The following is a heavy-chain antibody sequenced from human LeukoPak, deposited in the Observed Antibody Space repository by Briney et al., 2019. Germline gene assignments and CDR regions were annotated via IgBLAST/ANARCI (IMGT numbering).Heavy chain of an antibody. Sequence: GGSLRLSCAASGFTFSNAWMSWVRQAPGKGLEWVGRIKSKTDGGTTDYAAPVKGRFTISRDDSKNTLYLQMNSLKTEDTAVYYCTTGLSNYGSGPNDYYYGMDVWGQGTTVTVSS. CDR3: TTGLSNYGSGPNDYYYGMDV. CDR1: GFTFSNAW. CDR2: IKSKTDGGTT. V-gene: IGHV3-15*01. D-gene: IGHD3-10*01. J-gene: IGHJ6*02.